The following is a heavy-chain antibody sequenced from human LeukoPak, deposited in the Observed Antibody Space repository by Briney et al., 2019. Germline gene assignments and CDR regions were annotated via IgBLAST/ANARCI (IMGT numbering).Heavy chain of an antibody. V-gene: IGHV1-2*02. D-gene: IGHD2-15*01. CDR3: ARVPRCGSGGSCPFQTYYYYGMDV. CDR1: GYTFTGYY. CDR2: INPNSGGT. Sequence: ASVKVSCKASGYTFTGYYMHWVRQAPGQGLEGMGWINPNSGGTNYAQKFQGRVTMTRDTSISTAYMELSRLRSDDTAVYYCARVPRCGSGGSCPFQTYYYYGMDVWGQGTTVTVSS. J-gene: IGHJ6*02.